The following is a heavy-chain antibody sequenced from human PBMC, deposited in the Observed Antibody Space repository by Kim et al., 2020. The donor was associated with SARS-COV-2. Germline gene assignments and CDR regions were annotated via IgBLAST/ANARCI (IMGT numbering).Heavy chain of an antibody. CDR3: AKSSYDSSGYLYSNRYFDY. J-gene: IGHJ4*02. V-gene: IGHV3-23*01. CDR1: GFTFSSYA. CDR2: ISGSGGST. D-gene: IGHD3-22*01. Sequence: GGSLRLSCAASGFTFSSYAMSWVRQAPGKGLEWVSAISGSGGSTYYADSVKGRFTISRDNSKNTLYLQMNSLRAEDPAVYYCAKSSYDSSGYLYSNRYFDYWGQGTLVTVSS.